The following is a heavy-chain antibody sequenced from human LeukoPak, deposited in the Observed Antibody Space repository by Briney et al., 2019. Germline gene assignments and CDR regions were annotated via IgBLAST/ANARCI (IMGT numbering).Heavy chain of an antibody. CDR3: VKSGGYGLIDY. J-gene: IGHJ4*02. D-gene: IGHD6-19*01. Sequence: PSETLSLTRAVSGASISGSGYYLGWIRQPPGKGLEWIGNIYYTGSTYYNASLQSRVTISIDMSKNQFSLRLSSVTAADTAMYYCVKSGGYGLIDYWGQGTLVTVSS. V-gene: IGHV4-39*01. CDR2: IYYTGST. CDR1: GASISGSGYY.